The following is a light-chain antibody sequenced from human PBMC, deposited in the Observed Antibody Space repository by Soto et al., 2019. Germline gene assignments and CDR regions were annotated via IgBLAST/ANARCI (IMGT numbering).Light chain of an antibody. J-gene: IGKJ1*01. CDR2: AAS. V-gene: IGKV1-39*01. CDR1: QSISIY. CDR3: QLSYNVPGAT. Sequence: DKHQNRSPHSRYALVGDKVMMICRVRQSISIYLNWYQQKPGKAPKVLFYAASSLQSGVPPMFSCSDYGTYFTRTMSRLPREDSPTFFSQLSYNVPGATFGQGTRVDIK.